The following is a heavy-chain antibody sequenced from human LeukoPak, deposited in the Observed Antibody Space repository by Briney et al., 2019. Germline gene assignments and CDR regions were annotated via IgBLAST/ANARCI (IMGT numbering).Heavy chain of an antibody. CDR1: GFTFSSYS. D-gene: IGHD3-22*01. CDR3: ARDPPNYYDSSGYYTYWSFDL. CDR2: ISSSSSYI. Sequence: GGSLRLSCAASGFTFSSYSMNWVRQAPGKGLEWVSSISSSSSYIYYADSVKGRFTISRDNAKNSLDLQMNSLRAEDTAVYYCARDPPNYYDSSGYYTYWSFDLWGRGTLVTVSS. J-gene: IGHJ2*01. V-gene: IGHV3-21*01.